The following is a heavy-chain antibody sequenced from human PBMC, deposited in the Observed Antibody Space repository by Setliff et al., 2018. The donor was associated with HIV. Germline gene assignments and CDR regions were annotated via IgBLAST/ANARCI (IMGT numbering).Heavy chain of an antibody. CDR2: IYHSGST. Sequence: PSETLSLTCAVSGYSISSGFYWGWIRQPPGKGLEWIGSIYHSGSTYYNPSLRSRVTISVDTSKNQFSLKLSSVTAADTAVYYCERGGQSSGYAIEYWGQGTLVTVSS. D-gene: IGHD5-12*01. CDR3: ERGGQSSGYAIEY. V-gene: IGHV4-38-2*01. CDR1: GYSISSGFY. J-gene: IGHJ4*02.